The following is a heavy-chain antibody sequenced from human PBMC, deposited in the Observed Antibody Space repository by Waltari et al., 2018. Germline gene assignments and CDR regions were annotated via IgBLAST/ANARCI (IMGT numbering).Heavy chain of an antibody. Sequence: QVQLQQSGPGQVKPSETLSLTCAVSVGSLRRRYYGGWIRQPLGKGLEWIGSVSHSGSTYYNPSLKSRVTISIHMSKHQFSLELRSVTAADTAVYFCASDLGGTAVATDAFDIWGQGTMVIVSS. CDR1: VGSLRRRYY. CDR2: VSHSGST. J-gene: IGHJ3*02. V-gene: IGHV4-38-2*01. D-gene: IGHD6-19*01. CDR3: ASDLGGTAVATDAFDI.